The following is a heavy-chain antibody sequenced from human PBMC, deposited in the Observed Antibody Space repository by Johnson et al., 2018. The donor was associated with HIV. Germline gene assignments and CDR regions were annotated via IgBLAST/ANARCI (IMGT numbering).Heavy chain of an antibody. V-gene: IGHV3-30*18. J-gene: IGHJ3*02. CDR2: ISYDGSNK. CDR3: AKDRTSAQSASDI. Sequence: QVQLVESGGGVVQPGGSLRLSCVASGFTFSSYGIHWVRQAPGKGLEWVAIISYDGSNKYYADSVKGRFTISRDNSKNTLYLQMNSLRAEDTAVYYCAKDRTSAQSASDIWGRGTMVTVSS. D-gene: IGHD1-1*01. CDR1: GFTFSSYG.